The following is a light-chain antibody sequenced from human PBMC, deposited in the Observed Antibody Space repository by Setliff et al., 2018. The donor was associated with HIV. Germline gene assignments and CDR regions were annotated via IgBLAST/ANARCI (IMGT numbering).Light chain of an antibody. CDR3: SSYTSSTNWV. CDR2: DVS. V-gene: IGLV2-14*03. J-gene: IGLJ3*02. Sequence: QPALAQPASVSGSPGQSITISCTGTSSDVGAYNYVSWYQQHPGKAPKLMIYDVSNRPSGVSNRFSGSKSGNTASLTISGLQAEDEADYYCSSYTSSTNWVFGGGTKVTVL. CDR1: SSDVGAYNY.